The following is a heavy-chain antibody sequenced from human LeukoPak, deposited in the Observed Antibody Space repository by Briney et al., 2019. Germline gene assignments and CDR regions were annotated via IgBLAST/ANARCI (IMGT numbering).Heavy chain of an antibody. D-gene: IGHD1-26*01. CDR2: ISSSSSTI. J-gene: IGHJ4*02. CDR3: ARDMVGAPHY. V-gene: IGHV3-48*01. Sequence: GGSLRLSCAASGFTFSSYSMNWVRQAPGKGLEWVSYISSSSSTIYYADSVKGRFTISRDNAKNSLYLQMNSLRAEDTAVYYCARDMVGAPHYWGQGTLVTVSS. CDR1: GFTFSSYS.